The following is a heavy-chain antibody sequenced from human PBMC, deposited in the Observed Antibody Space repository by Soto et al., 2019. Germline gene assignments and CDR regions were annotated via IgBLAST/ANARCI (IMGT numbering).Heavy chain of an antibody. V-gene: IGHV3-74*01. J-gene: IGHJ6*02. CDR1: GFTFTDYW. Sequence: EEQLVESGGGLVQPGGSLRLSCAAYGFTFTDYWIHWVRQAPGKGLVWVSRISSDGTGTTYADSVKGRFTISRDNVKNTVYLQMNSLRAEDTAVYFCARIKLPRYHYYYGMDVWGQGTTVTVSS. CDR2: ISSDGTGT. CDR3: ARIKLPRYHYYYGMDV. D-gene: IGHD2-15*01.